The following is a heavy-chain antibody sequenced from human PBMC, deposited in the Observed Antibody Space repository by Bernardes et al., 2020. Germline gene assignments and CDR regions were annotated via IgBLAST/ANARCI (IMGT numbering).Heavy chain of an antibody. Sequence: SVKVSCKASGDTFNSYAFSWVRQAAGQGLEWMGGIIPIFGTANYAQKFQDRVTITADESTSTAYMELSRLRSEDTAVYYCARGGRLGYCSGGTCYALFDYWGQGTLVTVSS. CDR3: ARGGRLGYCSGGTCYALFDY. J-gene: IGHJ4*02. CDR2: IIPIFGTA. CDR1: GDTFNSYA. V-gene: IGHV1-69*13. D-gene: IGHD2-15*01.